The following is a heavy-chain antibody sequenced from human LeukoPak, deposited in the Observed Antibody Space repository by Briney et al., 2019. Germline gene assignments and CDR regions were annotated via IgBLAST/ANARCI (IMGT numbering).Heavy chain of an antibody. D-gene: IGHD6-13*01. CDR1: GGSISSYY. CDR3: ARDSSSWYDAYYYYYMDV. CDR2: IYTSGST. J-gene: IGHJ6*03. Sequence: PSETLSLTCTVSGGSISSYYWSWIRQPAGKGLEWIGRIYTSGSTNYNPSLKSRVTMSVDTSKNQFSLKLSSVTAADTAVYYCARDSSSWYDAYYYYYMDVWGKGTTVTVSS. V-gene: IGHV4-4*07.